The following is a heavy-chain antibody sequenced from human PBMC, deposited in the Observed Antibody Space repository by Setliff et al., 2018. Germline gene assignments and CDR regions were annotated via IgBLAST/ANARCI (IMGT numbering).Heavy chain of an antibody. Sequence: VKVSCKASGYTFTSYGISWVRQAPGQGLEWMGWISAYNGNTNYAQKLQGRVTTTTDTSTSTAYMELRSLRSDDTAVYYCARDVGTSSFEVATMIVVAATDAFDIWGQGTMVTVSS. CDR2: ISAYNGNT. D-gene: IGHD3-22*01. V-gene: IGHV1-18*01. J-gene: IGHJ3*02. CDR3: ARDVGTSSFEVATMIVVAATDAFDI. CDR1: GYTFTSYG.